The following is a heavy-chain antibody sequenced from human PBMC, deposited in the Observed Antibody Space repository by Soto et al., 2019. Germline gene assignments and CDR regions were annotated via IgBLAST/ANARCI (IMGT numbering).Heavy chain of an antibody. V-gene: IGHV4-34*01. CDR3: ARVERGTATTVVDAFDI. Sequence: QVQLQQWGAGLLKPSETLSLTCAVYGGFVSSGSYYWSWIRQPPGKGLEWIGEMSHSGGTHFNPSLKSRVTMPVDRSKNQFPLKRGFVTAADTALYYCARVERGTATTVVDAFDIWGPGTMVTVSA. CDR1: GGFVSSGSYY. J-gene: IGHJ3*02. CDR2: MSHSGGT. D-gene: IGHD1-1*01.